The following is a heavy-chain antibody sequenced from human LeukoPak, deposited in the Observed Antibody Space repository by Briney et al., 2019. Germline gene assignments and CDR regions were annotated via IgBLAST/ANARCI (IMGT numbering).Heavy chain of an antibody. D-gene: IGHD3-10*01. CDR2: IYHSGST. J-gene: IGHJ4*02. V-gene: IGHV4-38-2*02. CDR1: GYSISSGYY. Sequence: TSETLSLTCTVSGYSISSGYYWGWIRQPPGKGLEWIGSIYHSGSTYYNPSLKSRVTISVDTSKNQFSLKLSSVTAADTAVYYCARAVGSGSYTNYWGQGTLVTVSS. CDR3: ARAVGSGSYTNY.